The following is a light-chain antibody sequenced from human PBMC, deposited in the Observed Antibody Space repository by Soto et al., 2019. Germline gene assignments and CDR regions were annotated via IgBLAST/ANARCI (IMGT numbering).Light chain of an antibody. V-gene: IGKV1-9*01. Sequence: DIQLTQSPSFLSASVGDRVTITCRASQGISSYLAWYQQKPGKAPKLLIYAASTLPSGVPSRFSGSGSGTEFTLTISSLQPEDFATYYCQQLNSYPSLFGQGTKLEIK. CDR1: QGISSY. CDR2: AAS. J-gene: IGKJ2*01. CDR3: QQLNSYPSL.